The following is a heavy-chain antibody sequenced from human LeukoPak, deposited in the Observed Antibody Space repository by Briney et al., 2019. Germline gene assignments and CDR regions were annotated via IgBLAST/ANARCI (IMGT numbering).Heavy chain of an antibody. CDR2: IRNDGSNK. Sequence: GGSLRLSCAASGFTFSSYGMHWVRQAPGKGLEWAAFIRNDGSNKYYGDSVKGRFTISRDPSKNTVYLQMDSLRPDDTALYYCAKERFDPWGQGTLVIVSS. J-gene: IGHJ5*02. CDR1: GFTFSSYG. CDR3: AKERFDP. V-gene: IGHV3-30*02.